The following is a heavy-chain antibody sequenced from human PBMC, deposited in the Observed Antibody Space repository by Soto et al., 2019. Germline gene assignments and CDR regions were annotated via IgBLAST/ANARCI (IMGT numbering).Heavy chain of an antibody. CDR3: ARFIDVLRFLEWSLNAFDI. V-gene: IGHV6-1*01. Sequence: PSQTLSLTCAISGDSVSSNSAAWNWIRQSPSRGLEWLGRTYYRSKWYNDYAVSVKSRITINPDASKNQFSLQLNSVTPEDTAVYYCARFIDVLRFLEWSLNAFDIWGQGTMVTVSS. D-gene: IGHD3-3*01. CDR1: GDSVSSNSAA. J-gene: IGHJ3*02. CDR2: TYYRSKWYN.